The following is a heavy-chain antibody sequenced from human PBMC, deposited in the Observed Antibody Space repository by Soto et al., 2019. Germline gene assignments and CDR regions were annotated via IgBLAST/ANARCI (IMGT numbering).Heavy chain of an antibody. D-gene: IGHD3-3*01. CDR3: ARVNYDFWSGYSAPFDY. CDR1: GGTFSSYA. CDR2: IIPIFGTA. J-gene: IGHJ4*02. V-gene: IGHV1-69*01. Sequence: QVQLVQSGAEVKKPGSSVKVSCKASGGTFSSYAISWVRQAPGQGLEWMGGIIPIFGTANYAQKFQGRVTITADESTSTDYMELSSLRSEDTAVYYCARVNYDFWSGYSAPFDYWGQGTLVTVSS.